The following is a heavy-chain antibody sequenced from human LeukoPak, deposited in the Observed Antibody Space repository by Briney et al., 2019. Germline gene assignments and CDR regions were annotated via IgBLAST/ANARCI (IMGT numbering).Heavy chain of an antibody. Sequence: PGRSLRPSCAASGFIFSSYSMNWVRQAPGKGLEWVSSISSVKNYVYYTDSARGRFTISRDNAKNSLYLQMDSLRAEDTAVYYCARETDSSEFDYWGQGALVTVSS. CDR2: ISSVKNYV. CDR3: ARETDSSEFDY. CDR1: GFIFSSYS. J-gene: IGHJ4*02. V-gene: IGHV3-21*01. D-gene: IGHD6-13*01.